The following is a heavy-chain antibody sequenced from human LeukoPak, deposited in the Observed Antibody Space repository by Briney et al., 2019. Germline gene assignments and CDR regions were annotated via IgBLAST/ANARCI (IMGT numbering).Heavy chain of an antibody. CDR1: GFTFSSYG. Sequence: GGSLRLSCAASGFTFSSYGMHWVRQAPGKGLEGVAVIWYDGSNKYYADSVKGRFTISRDNSKNTLYLQMNSLRAEDTAVYYCARAVDTAMVTFLGYWGQGTLVTVSS. CDR2: IWYDGSNK. D-gene: IGHD5-18*01. J-gene: IGHJ4*02. V-gene: IGHV3-33*01. CDR3: ARAVDTAMVTFLGY.